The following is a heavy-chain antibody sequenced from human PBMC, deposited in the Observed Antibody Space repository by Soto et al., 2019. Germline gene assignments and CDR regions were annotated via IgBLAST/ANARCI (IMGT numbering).Heavy chain of an antibody. J-gene: IGHJ4*02. CDR3: ARVPYCSSSSCYRYFDS. CDR2: ISSDGSST. V-gene: IGHV3-74*01. CDR1: GFTLSNYW. D-gene: IGHD2-2*01. Sequence: EVQLVESGGGLVQPGGSLRLSCAASGFTLSNYWMHWARQAPGKGLVWVSRISSDGSSTNYADSVKGRFTISRDNAKNTLHLQMNSLRAEDTAVYYCARVPYCSSSSCYRYFDSWGQGTLVTVSP.